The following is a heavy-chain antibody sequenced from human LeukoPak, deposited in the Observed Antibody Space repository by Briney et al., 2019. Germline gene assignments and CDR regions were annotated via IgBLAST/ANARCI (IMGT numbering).Heavy chain of an antibody. CDR3: ARVYPRGSSWAFDY. J-gene: IGHJ4*02. V-gene: IGHV4-38-2*02. CDR2: IYHSGST. CDR1: GYSISSGYY. Sequence: PSETLSLTCTVSGYSISSGYYWGWIRQPPGKGLEWIGSIYHSGSTYYNPSLKSRVTISVDTSKNQFSLKLSSVTAADTAVYYCARVYPRGSSWAFDYWGQGTLVTVSS. D-gene: IGHD6-13*01.